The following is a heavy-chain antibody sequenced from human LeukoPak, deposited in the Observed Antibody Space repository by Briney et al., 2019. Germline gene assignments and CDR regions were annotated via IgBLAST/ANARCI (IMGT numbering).Heavy chain of an antibody. CDR1: GFTFSSYA. D-gene: IGHD3-22*01. Sequence: PGGSLRLSCAGSGFTFSSYAMSWVRQAPGKGLEWVSSISGSGGNTYYADSVKGRFTISRDNSKNTLHLQMKSLRAEDTAVYYCAKDFDSNGYYYLSPDYFQGWGQGTLVTVSS. CDR2: ISGSGGNT. CDR3: AKDFDSNGYYYLSPDYFQG. J-gene: IGHJ1*01. V-gene: IGHV3-23*01.